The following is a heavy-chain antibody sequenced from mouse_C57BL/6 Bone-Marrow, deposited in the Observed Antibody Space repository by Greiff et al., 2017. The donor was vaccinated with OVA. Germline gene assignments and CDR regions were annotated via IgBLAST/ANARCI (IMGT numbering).Heavy chain of an antibody. CDR1: GYAFTNYL. V-gene: IGHV1-54*01. CDR3: ARKSWLLQDY. J-gene: IGHJ2*01. Sequence: QVQLKESGAELVRPGTSVKVSCKASGYAFTNYLIAWVKQRPGQGLEWIGVINPGSGGTNYNEKIKGKATLTADKSSSTAYMPLSSLTSEDSAVYFCARKSWLLQDYWGQGTTLTVSS. D-gene: IGHD2-3*01. CDR2: INPGSGGT.